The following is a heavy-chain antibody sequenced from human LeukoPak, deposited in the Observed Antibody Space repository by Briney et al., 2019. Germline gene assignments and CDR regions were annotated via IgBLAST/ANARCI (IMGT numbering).Heavy chain of an antibody. J-gene: IGHJ4*02. Sequence: ASVKVSCKASGYTFTSYGISWVRQAPGQGLEWMGWISAYNGSTNYAQKLQGRVTMTTDTSTSTAYMELRSLRSDDTAVYYCARDWRHCSGGSCYSAAPYYFDYWGQGTLVTVSS. V-gene: IGHV1-18*01. CDR3: ARDWRHCSGGSCYSAAPYYFDY. CDR1: GYTFTSYG. D-gene: IGHD2-15*01. CDR2: ISAYNGST.